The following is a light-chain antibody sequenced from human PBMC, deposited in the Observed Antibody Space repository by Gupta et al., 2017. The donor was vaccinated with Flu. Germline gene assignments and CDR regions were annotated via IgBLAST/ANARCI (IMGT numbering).Light chain of an antibody. CDR2: DVS. J-gene: IGLJ2*01. V-gene: IGLV2-11*01. Sequence: QSALTQPRSVSGSPGQSVTISCTGTSSDVGGYNYVSWYQQHPGKAPKLRIYDVSKRPSGVPDRFSGSKSGNTASLTISGLQAEDEADDDCCSYAGSYTFGVFGGGTKLTVL. CDR3: CSYAGSYTFGV. CDR1: SSDVGGYNY.